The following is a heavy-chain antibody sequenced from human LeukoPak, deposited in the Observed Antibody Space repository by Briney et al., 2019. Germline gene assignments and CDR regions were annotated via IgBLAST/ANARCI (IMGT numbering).Heavy chain of an antibody. CDR1: GFTVSSNY. Sequence: QPGGSLRLSCAASGFTVSSNYMSWVRQAPGKGLEWVSIIYSGGSTYYADSVKGRFTISRDDSKNTLYLQMNSLRAEDTAVYYCAADFHSVDWGQGTLVAVSS. J-gene: IGHJ4*02. V-gene: IGHV3-53*01. CDR2: IYSGGST. D-gene: IGHD3-10*01. CDR3: AADFHSVD.